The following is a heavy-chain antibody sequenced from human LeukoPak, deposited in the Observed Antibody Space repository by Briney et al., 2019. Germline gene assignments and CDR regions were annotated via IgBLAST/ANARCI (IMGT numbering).Heavy chain of an antibody. CDR2: INPSGGST. V-gene: IGHV1-46*01. CDR3: AREVGSAAAGSNPPLNWFDP. Sequence: GASVKVSCKASGYTFTSYYMHWVRQAPGQGLEWMGIINPSGGSTSYAQKFQGRVTMTRDMSTSTVYMELSSLRSEDTAVYYCAREVGSAAAGSNPPLNWFDPWGQGTLVTVSS. CDR1: GYTFTSYY. D-gene: IGHD6-13*01. J-gene: IGHJ5*02.